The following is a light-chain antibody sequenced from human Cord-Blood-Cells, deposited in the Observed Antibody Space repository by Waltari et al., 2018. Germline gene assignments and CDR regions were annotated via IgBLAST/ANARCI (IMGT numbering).Light chain of an antibody. Sequence: QSALTQPRSVSGSPGQSVTISCTGTSSDVGGYNYVSWYQQHPSKAPKLMIYDVRKRPSGVPDRFSGSKSGNTASLTISGLQADDEADYYCCSYAGSYAYVFGTGTKVTVL. V-gene: IGLV2-11*01. CDR1: SSDVGGYNY. CDR3: CSYAGSYAYV. CDR2: DVR. J-gene: IGLJ1*01.